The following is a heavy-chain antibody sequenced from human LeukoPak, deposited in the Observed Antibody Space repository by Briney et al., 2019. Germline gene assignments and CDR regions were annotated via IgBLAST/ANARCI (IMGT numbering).Heavy chain of an antibody. V-gene: IGHV3-30*18. D-gene: IGHD5-18*01. CDR2: ISYDGSNK. J-gene: IGHJ4*02. CDR1: GFTFSSYG. CDR3: TKEANSYGQYYFDY. Sequence: GGSLRLSCAASGFTFSSYGMHWVRQAPGKGLEWVAVISYDGSNKYYADSVKGRFTISRDNSKNTLYLQMNSLRAEDTAVYYCTKEANSYGQYYFDYWGQGTLVTVSS.